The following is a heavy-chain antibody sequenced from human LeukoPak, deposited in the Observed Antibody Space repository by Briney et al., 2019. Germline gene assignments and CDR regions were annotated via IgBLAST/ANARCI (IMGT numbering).Heavy chain of an antibody. CDR1: GGSISSYY. V-gene: IGHV4-59*01. CDR2: IYYSGST. J-gene: IGHJ6*03. CDR3: ARVVSRRGYMDV. Sequence: SETLSLTCTVPGGSISSYYWSWIRQPPGKGLEWIEYIYYSGSTNYNPSLKSRVTISVDTSKNQFSLKLSSVTAADTAVYYCARVVSRRGYMDVWGKGTTVTVSS.